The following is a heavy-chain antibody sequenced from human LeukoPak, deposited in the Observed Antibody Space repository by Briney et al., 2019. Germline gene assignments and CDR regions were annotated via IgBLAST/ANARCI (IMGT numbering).Heavy chain of an antibody. CDR2: IYYSGST. D-gene: IGHD6-6*01. V-gene: IGHV4-59*08. CDR3: ARLHPYSTSNFDY. J-gene: IGHJ4*02. CDR1: GGSISSYY. Sequence: PSETLSLTCTVSGGSISSYYWSWIRQPPGKGLEWIGYIYYSGSTNYNPSLKSRVTISVDTSKNQFSLKLSSVTAADTAVYYCARLHPYSTSNFDYWGQGTLVTVSS.